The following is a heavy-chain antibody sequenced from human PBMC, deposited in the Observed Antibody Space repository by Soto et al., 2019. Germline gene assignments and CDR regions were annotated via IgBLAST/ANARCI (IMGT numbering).Heavy chain of an antibody. CDR2: ISWNSGSI. Sequence: EVQLVESGGGLVHPGRSLRLSCAASGFTFDDYAMHWVRQAPGKGLEWVSGISWNSGSIGYADSVRGRFTITRDNAKNSLYLQMNSLRAEDTALYYCAKGEGATVRDYGMDVWGQGTTVTVSS. J-gene: IGHJ6*02. D-gene: IGHD3-10*01. V-gene: IGHV3-9*01. CDR3: AKGEGATVRDYGMDV. CDR1: GFTFDDYA.